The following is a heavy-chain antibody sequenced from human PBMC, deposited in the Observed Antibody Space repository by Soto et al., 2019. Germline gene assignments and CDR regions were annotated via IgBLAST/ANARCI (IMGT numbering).Heavy chain of an antibody. CDR3: ARDRITIFGVVIKLRSDYYYYYGMHV. CDR1: GYRVTSYD. CDR2: MNPNSGTA. J-gene: IGHJ6*02. Sequence: SVKVSCKASGYRVTSYDINWVRQATGQGLEWMGWMNPNSGTANYAQKFQGRVTITADESTSTAYMELSSLRSEDTAVYYCARDRITIFGVVIKLRSDYYYYYGMHVWGQGTTVTVSS. D-gene: IGHD3-3*01. V-gene: IGHV1-69*13.